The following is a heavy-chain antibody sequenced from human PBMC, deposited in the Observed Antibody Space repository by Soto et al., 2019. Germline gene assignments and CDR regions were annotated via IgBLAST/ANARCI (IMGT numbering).Heavy chain of an antibody. CDR3: ARGRGDGWELLILGVMDV. Sequence: QVQLVQSGAEVKKPGASVKVSCKASGYTFTGYYMHWVRQAPGQGLEWMGWINPNSGGTNYAQKFQGWVTMTRDTSISTAYMELSRLRSDDTAVYYCARGRGDGWELLILGVMDVWGQGTTVTVSS. CDR1: GYTFTGYY. V-gene: IGHV1-2*04. D-gene: IGHD1-26*01. J-gene: IGHJ6*02. CDR2: INPNSGGT.